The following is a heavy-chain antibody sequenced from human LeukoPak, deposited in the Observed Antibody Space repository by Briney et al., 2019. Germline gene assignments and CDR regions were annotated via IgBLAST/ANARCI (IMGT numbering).Heavy chain of an antibody. Sequence: GGSLRLSCAASGFTFSSYEMNWVRQAPGKGLEGASYISSSGSTIYYADSVKGRFTISRDNAKNSLYLQMNSLRAEDTAVYYCARGVYYDSSGYVLSWGQGTMVTVSS. D-gene: IGHD3-22*01. V-gene: IGHV3-48*03. J-gene: IGHJ3*01. CDR1: GFTFSSYE. CDR3: ARGVYYDSSGYVLS. CDR2: ISSSGSTI.